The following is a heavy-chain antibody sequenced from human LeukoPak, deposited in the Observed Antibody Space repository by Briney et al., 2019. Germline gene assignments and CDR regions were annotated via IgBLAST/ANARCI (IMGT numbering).Heavy chain of an antibody. CDR1: GGSISSSSYY. V-gene: IGHV4-39*01. Sequence: SETLSLTCTVSGGSISSSSYYWGWIRQPPGKGLEWIGSIYYSGSTYYNPSLKSRVTISVDTSKNQFSLKLSSVTAADTAVYYCATTQIVVNDGDAFDIRGQGTMVTVSS. J-gene: IGHJ3*02. CDR2: IYYSGST. D-gene: IGHD3-22*01. CDR3: ATTQIVVNDGDAFDI.